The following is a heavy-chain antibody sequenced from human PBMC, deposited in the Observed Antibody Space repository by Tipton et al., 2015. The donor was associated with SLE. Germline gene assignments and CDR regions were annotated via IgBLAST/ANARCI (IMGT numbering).Heavy chain of an antibody. CDR2: INSDGSST. CDR3: ARTMVGRPDACDI. J-gene: IGHJ3*02. Sequence: SLRLSCAASGFTFSYYWMHWVRQAPGKGLVWVSRINSDGSSTSYADSVTGRFTISRDNAKNTLYLQMNGLRAEDTAVYYCARTMVGRPDACDIWGRGTLVTVSS. CDR1: GFTFSYYW. D-gene: IGHD2-8*01. V-gene: IGHV3-74*01.